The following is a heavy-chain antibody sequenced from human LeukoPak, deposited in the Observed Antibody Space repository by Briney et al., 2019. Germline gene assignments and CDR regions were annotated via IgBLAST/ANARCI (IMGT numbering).Heavy chain of an antibody. CDR2: INSDGSST. CDR3: AREWELIAFDI. CDR1: GFIFSSYW. D-gene: IGHD1-26*01. Sequence: PGGSLRLSCAASGFIFSSYWMHWVRQDPGKGLVWVSRINSDGSSTSYADSVKGRFTISRDNAKNTLYLQMNSLRAEDTAVYYCAREWELIAFDIWGQGTMVTVSS. J-gene: IGHJ3*02. V-gene: IGHV3-74*01.